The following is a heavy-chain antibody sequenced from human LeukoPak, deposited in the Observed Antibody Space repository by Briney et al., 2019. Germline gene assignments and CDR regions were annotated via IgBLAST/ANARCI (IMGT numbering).Heavy chain of an antibody. V-gene: IGHV3-21*01. J-gene: IGHJ3*02. CDR3: ARDWYYYDSSGDAFDI. Sequence: GGSLRLSCAASGFTFSSYSMNWVRQAPGKGLEWVSSISSSSSYIYYADSVKGRFTISRDNAKNSLYLQMNSLRAEDTAVYYCARDWYYYDSSGDAFDIWGQGTMVTVSS. CDR2: ISSSSSYI. D-gene: IGHD3-22*01. CDR1: GFTFSSYS.